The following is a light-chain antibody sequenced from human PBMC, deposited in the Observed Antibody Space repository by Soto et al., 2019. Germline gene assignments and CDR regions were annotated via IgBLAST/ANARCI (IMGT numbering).Light chain of an antibody. CDR2: EVS. Sequence: QSVLTQPASVSGSPGQSITISCTGTSSDVGGYNYVSWYQQHPGKALKLMIYEVSNRSSGVSNRVSGSKSGNTASLTISGLQAEDEADYYCSSYTSSSIDYVFGTGTKLTVL. J-gene: IGLJ1*01. CDR1: SSDVGGYNY. CDR3: SSYTSSSIDYV. V-gene: IGLV2-14*01.